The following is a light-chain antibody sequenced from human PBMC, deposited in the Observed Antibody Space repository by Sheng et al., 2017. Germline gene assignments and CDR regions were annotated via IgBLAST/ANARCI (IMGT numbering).Light chain of an antibody. Sequence: DIQMTQSPSSLSASVGDRVTITCRASQSISTYLNWYQQKPGKAPNLLIYAASSLRSGVPSRFSGSGSGTEFILTITSLQSEDFAVYYCQQYNNWPYTFGQGTKLEIK. CDR1: QSISTY. CDR2: AAS. J-gene: IGKJ2*01. V-gene: IGKV1-39*01. CDR3: QQYNNWPYT.